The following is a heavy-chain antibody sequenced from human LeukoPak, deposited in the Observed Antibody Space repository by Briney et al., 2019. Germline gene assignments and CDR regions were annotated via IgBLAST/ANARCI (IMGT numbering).Heavy chain of an antibody. CDR3: ARGQLPFGGAVDY. V-gene: IGHV3-30*04. D-gene: IGHD3-16*01. CDR2: KSYDGSNK. CDR1: GFTFSYYA. Sequence: PGGSLRLSCAASGFTFSYYAMHWVRQAPGKGLEGVAVKSYDGSNKYYADSVKGRFTISRDNSKNTLYLQMNSLRAEDTAVYYCARGQLPFGGAVDYWGQGTLVTVSS. J-gene: IGHJ4*02.